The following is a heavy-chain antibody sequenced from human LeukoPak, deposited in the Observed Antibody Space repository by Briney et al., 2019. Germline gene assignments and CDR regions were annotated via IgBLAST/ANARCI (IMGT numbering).Heavy chain of an antibody. CDR2: ISSSSSYI. V-gene: IGHV3-21*01. CDR1: GFTFSSYS. D-gene: IGHD1-26*01. Sequence: GGSLRLSCAASGFTFSSYSMNWVRQAPGKGLEWVSSISSSSSYIYYADSVKGRFTISRDNAKNSLYLQMNSLRAEDTAVYYCAKSEVGAISWVHWGQGTLVIVSS. CDR3: AKSEVGAISWVH. J-gene: IGHJ4*02.